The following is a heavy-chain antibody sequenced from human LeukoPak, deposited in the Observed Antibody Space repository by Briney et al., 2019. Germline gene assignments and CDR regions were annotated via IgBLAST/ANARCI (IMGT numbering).Heavy chain of an antibody. Sequence: GGSLRLSCAASGFTVSSNYMSWVRQAPGKGLEWVSVIYSGGSTYYADSVKGRFTISRDNSKNTLYLQMNSLRAEDTAVYYCARDSRSYYDSSGSPYPGYYFDYWGQGALVTVSS. CDR3: ARDSRSYYDSSGSPYPGYYFDY. CDR1: GFTVSSNY. D-gene: IGHD3-22*01. CDR2: IYSGGST. V-gene: IGHV3-53*01. J-gene: IGHJ4*02.